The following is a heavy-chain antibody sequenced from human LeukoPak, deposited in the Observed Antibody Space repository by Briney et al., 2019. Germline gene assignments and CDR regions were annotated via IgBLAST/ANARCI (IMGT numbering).Heavy chain of an antibody. CDR3: ARAQRWVYGMDV. CDR2: IYYSGGT. D-gene: IGHD5-24*01. CDR1: GGSISSYY. J-gene: IGHJ6*02. Sequence: PSETLSLTCTVSGGSISSYYWSWIRQPPGKGLEWIGYIYYSGGTNYNPSLKSRVTISVDTSKNQFSLKLSSVTAADTAVYYCARAQRWVYGMDVWGQGTTVTVSS. V-gene: IGHV4-59*01.